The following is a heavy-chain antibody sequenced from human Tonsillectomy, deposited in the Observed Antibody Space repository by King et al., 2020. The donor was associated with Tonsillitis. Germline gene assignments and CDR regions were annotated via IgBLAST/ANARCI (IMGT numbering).Heavy chain of an antibody. V-gene: IGHV3-13*01. CDR2: IGTAGDT. CDR1: GFTFSSYD. Sequence: VQLVESGGGLVQPGGSLRLSCAASGFTFSSYDMHWVRQAPGKGLEWVSAIGTAGDTYYPGSVKGRFTISRENAKNSLYLQMNSLRAGDTAVYHCARVLRGSGFNWFYPWGQGTLVTASS. CDR3: ARVLRGSGFNWFYP. D-gene: IGHD6-19*01. J-gene: IGHJ5*02.